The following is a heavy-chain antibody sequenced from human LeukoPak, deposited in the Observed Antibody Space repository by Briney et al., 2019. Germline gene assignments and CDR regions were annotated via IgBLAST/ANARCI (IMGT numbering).Heavy chain of an antibody. D-gene: IGHD5-12*01. CDR2: IIPIFGTA. J-gene: IGHJ4*02. CDR3: ASDRERYSGYGY. Sequence: GASVKVSCKASGGTFSSYAISWVRQAPGQGLEWMGGIIPIFGTANYAQKFQGRVTITADKSTSTAYMELSSLRSEDTAVYYCASDRERYSGYGYWGQGTLVTVSS. V-gene: IGHV1-69*06. CDR1: GGTFSSYA.